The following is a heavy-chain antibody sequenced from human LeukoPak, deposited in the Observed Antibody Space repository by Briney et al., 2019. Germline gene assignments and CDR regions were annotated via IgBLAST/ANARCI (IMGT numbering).Heavy chain of an antibody. Sequence: PGGSLRLSCAASGFTFSTYWMSWVRQAPGKGLEWVANINQDGSEKYYVDSVKGRFTISRDNAKNTLYLQMNSLRAEDTAVYYCAKNTYFDYWGQGTLVTVSS. CDR1: GFTFSTYW. V-gene: IGHV3-7*03. CDR2: INQDGSEK. CDR3: AKNTYFDY. J-gene: IGHJ4*02.